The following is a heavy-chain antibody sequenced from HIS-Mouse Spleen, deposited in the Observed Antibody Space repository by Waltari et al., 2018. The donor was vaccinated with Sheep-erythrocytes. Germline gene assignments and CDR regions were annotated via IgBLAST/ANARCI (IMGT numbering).Heavy chain of an antibody. Sequence: GLEGVSSISSSSSYIYYADSVKGRFTISRDNAKNSLYLQMTSLRAEDTAVYYCARAGYSAEYYFDYWGQGTLVTVSS. V-gene: IGHV3-21*01. D-gene: IGHD5-12*01. CDR3: ARAGYSAEYYFDY. CDR2: ISSSSSYI. J-gene: IGHJ4*02.